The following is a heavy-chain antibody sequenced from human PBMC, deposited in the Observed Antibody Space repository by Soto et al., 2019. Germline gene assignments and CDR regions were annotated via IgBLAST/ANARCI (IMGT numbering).Heavy chain of an antibody. V-gene: IGHV4-30-4*01. Sequence: QVQLQESGPGLVKPSQTLSLTCTVSGGSISSGDYYWSWIRQPPGKGLEWIGYIYYSGSTYYSPYLKSRVTISVDTSKNQFSLKLRSVTAADTAVYYCARERPDGARLDPWGQGTLVTVSS. CDR1: GGSISSGDYY. CDR3: ARERPDGARLDP. CDR2: IYYSGST. D-gene: IGHD6-6*01. J-gene: IGHJ5*02.